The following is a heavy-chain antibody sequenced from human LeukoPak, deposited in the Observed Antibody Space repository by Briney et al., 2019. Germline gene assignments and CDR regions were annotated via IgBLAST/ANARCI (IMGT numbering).Heavy chain of an antibody. CDR2: IYYSGPP. CDR1: GGSIISGCYC. J-gene: IGHJ4*02. Sequence: PSETLSLTCTLSGGSIISGCYCWSWIRQHPGKGLEWSVYIYYSGPPYYNPSLTDRVNISVATSKTQFSLKLSSLTAADTAVYYCARLSSGSYVYWGRGTLVTVSS. CDR3: ARLSSGSYVY. D-gene: IGHD3-10*02. V-gene: IGHV4-31*03.